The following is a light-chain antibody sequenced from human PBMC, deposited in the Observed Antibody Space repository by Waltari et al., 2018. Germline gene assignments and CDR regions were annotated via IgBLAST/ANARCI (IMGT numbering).Light chain of an antibody. CDR2: EVN. CDR1: TSDVGCYIF. V-gene: IGLV2-14*01. CDR3: SSYASSGTLV. Sequence: QSALTQPASVSGSPGQSITISCPGTTSDVGCYIFASWYQVHPGKVPKLIIYEVNRRPSGVSNRFSGSKSGNTASLTISGLQAEDEADFYCSSYASSGTLVFGSGTKVTVL. J-gene: IGLJ1*01.